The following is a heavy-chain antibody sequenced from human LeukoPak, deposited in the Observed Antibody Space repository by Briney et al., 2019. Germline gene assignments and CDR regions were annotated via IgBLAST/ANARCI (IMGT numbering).Heavy chain of an antibody. Sequence: GGSLRLSCAASGFTFNTYAIHWVRQAPGKGLEWVAVISYDGSNKDYTDSVKGRFTISRDNSKSTLYLHMNSLRAEDTAVYHCARGPDSITIFGVVNTPFDYWGQGTLVTVSS. V-gene: IGHV3-30*04. CDR1: GFTFNTYA. D-gene: IGHD3-3*01. J-gene: IGHJ4*02. CDR2: ISYDGSNK. CDR3: ARGPDSITIFGVVNTPFDY.